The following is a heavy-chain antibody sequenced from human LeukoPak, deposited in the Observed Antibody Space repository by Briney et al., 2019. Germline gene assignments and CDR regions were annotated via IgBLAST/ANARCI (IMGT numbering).Heavy chain of an antibody. J-gene: IGHJ3*02. CDR2: ISSSSSYI. V-gene: IGHV3-21*01. CDR3: AREVSCSSTSCFPPVAFDI. Sequence: GGSLRLSCAASGFTFSSYSMNWVRQAPGKGLEWVSSISSSSSYIYYADSVKGRFTISRDNAKNSLYLQMNSLRAEDTAVYYCAREVSCSSTSCFPPVAFDIWGQGTMVTVSS. CDR1: GFTFSSYS. D-gene: IGHD2-2*01.